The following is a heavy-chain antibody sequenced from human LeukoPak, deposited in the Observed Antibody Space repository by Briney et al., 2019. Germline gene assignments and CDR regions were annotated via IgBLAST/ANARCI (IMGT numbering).Heavy chain of an antibody. J-gene: IGHJ6*03. V-gene: IGHV3-21*04. CDR1: GFTFSSYS. Sequence: GGSLRLSCAASGFTFSSYSMNWVRQAPGKGLEWVSSISSSSSYIYYADSVKGRFTISRDNAKNSLYLQINSLRAEDTAVYYCARVIAAAGAPYYYYYYYMDVWGKGTTVTISS. CDR2: ISSSSSYI. D-gene: IGHD6-13*01. CDR3: ARVIAAAGAPYYYYYYYMDV.